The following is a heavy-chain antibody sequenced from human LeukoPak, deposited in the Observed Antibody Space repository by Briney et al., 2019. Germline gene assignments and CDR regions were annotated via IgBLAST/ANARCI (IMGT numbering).Heavy chain of an antibody. D-gene: IGHD3-16*02. CDR2: IYYSGST. J-gene: IGHJ4*02. Sequence: SETLSLTCTVSGGSISSGDYYWSWIRQPPGKGLEWIGYIYYSGSTYYNPSLKSRVTISVDTSKNQFSLKLSSVTAADTAVYYCARIGTFGGVIVFDYWGQGTLVTVSS. V-gene: IGHV4-30-4*01. CDR1: GGSISSGDYY. CDR3: ARIGTFGGVIVFDY.